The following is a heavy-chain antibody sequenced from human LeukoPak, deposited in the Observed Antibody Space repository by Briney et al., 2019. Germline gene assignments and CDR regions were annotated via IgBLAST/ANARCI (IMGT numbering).Heavy chain of an antibody. V-gene: IGHV3-9*01. CDR1: GFTFDDYA. CDR3: AKGGIVVVPAAMAFDI. CDR2: ISWNSGSI. D-gene: IGHD2-2*01. J-gene: IGHJ3*02. Sequence: PGGSLRLSCAASGFTFDDYAMHWVRQAPGKGLEWVSGISWNSGSIGYADSVKGRFTISRDNGKNSLYLQMNSLRAEDTALYYCAKGGIVVVPAAMAFDIWSQGTMVTVSS.